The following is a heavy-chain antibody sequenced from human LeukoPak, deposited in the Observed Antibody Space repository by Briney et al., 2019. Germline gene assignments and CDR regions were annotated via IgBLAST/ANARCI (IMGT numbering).Heavy chain of an antibody. V-gene: IGHV4-59*08. Sequence: SETLSLTCTVSGGSISSYYWSWIRQPPGKGLEWIGYIYYSGSTNYNPSLKSRVTISVDTSKNQFSLKLSSVTAADTAVYYCARQYDYVWGSYWFDPWGQGTLVTVSS. J-gene: IGHJ5*02. D-gene: IGHD3-16*01. CDR2: IYYSGST. CDR1: GGSISSYY. CDR3: ARQYDYVWGSYWFDP.